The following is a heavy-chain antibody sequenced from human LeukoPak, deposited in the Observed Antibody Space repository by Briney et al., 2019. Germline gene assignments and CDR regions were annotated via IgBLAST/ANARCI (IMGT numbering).Heavy chain of an antibody. CDR2: ISGSGGST. J-gene: IGHJ4*02. CDR3: AKDPLRGYSGYDYDY. CDR1: GFTFSSYA. Sequence: SGGSLRLSCAASGFTFSSYAMSWVRQAPGKGLEWVSAISGSGGSTYYADSVKGRFTISRDNSKNTLYLQMNSLRAEDTAVCYCAKDPLRGYSGYDYDYWGQGTLVTVSS. D-gene: IGHD5-12*01. V-gene: IGHV3-23*01.